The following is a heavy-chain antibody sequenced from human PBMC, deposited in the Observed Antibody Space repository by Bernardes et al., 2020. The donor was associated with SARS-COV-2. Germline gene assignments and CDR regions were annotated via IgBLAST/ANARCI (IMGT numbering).Heavy chain of an antibody. CDR3: AREKVIVVVSGLDY. V-gene: IGHV1-2*02. J-gene: IGHJ4*02. D-gene: IGHD3-22*01. CDR1: GYTFTGYY. CDR2: INPNSGGT. Sequence: ASVKVSCKASGYTFTGYYMHWVRQAPGQGLEWMGWINPNSGGTNYAQKFQGRVTMTSDTSISTAYMELSRLRSDDTAVYYCAREKVIVVVSGLDYWGQGTLVTVSS.